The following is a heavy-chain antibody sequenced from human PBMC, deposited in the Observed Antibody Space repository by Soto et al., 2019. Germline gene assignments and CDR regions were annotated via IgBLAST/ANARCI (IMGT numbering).Heavy chain of an antibody. CDR2: IKQGGSER. D-gene: IGHD3-10*01. CDR1: RYTFSFDW. Sequence: GGSLRLSCEASRYTFSFDWMTWVRQAPGKGPEWVANIKQGGSERYYMDSVKGRFTISRDNVKNSLFLQMNSLRAEDTAVYYCASGDHLDYWGRGALVTVSS. CDR3: ASGDHLDY. V-gene: IGHV3-7*03. J-gene: IGHJ4*02.